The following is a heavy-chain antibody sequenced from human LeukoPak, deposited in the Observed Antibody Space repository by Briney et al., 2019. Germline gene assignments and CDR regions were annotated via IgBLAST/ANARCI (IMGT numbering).Heavy chain of an antibody. CDR3: AREQWPGRDAFDI. J-gene: IGHJ3*02. CDR1: GFTFSDYY. CDR2: ISSSGSTI. D-gene: IGHD6-19*01. Sequence: KSGGSLRLSCAASGFTFSDYYMSWIRQAPGKGLEWVSYISSSGSTIYYADSVKGRFTISRDNAKNSLYLQMNSLRAEDTAAYYCAREQWPGRDAFDIWGQGTMVTVSS. V-gene: IGHV3-11*01.